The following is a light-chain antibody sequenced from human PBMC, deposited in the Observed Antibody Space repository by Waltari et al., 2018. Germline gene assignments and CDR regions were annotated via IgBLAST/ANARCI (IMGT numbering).Light chain of an antibody. CDR3: LHDYNYPLT. CDR2: AVS. CDR1: QGIRND. V-gene: IGKV1-6*01. J-gene: IGKJ1*01. Sequence: AIQMTQSPSSLSASVGDRVTITCRASQGIRNDLGWYQQKPGKAPKLLIYAVSNLQSGGPSRFSGSGSGTDFTLTISSLQPEDFATYYCLHDYNYPLTFGQGTKVEIK.